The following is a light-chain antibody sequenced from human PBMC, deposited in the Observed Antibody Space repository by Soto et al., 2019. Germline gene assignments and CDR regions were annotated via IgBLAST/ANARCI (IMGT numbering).Light chain of an antibody. CDR2: DAS. CDR1: QDIRND. J-gene: IGKJ5*01. Sequence: DIQMTQSPSAVSASVGDRVTITCRASQDIRNDLGWYQQKPGKAPKLLIYDASNLETGVPSRFSGSGSGTDFTFTISSLQPEDIATYYCQQYDNLPITFGQGTRREIK. V-gene: IGKV1-33*01. CDR3: QQYDNLPIT.